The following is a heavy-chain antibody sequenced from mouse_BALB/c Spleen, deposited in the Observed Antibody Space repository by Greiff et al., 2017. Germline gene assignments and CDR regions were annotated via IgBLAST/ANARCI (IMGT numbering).Heavy chain of an antibody. CDR3: ASGYYVAWFAY. J-gene: IGHJ3*01. CDR2: ISYSGST. Sequence: VQLKESGPGLVKPSQSLSLTCTVTGYSITSDYAWNWIRQFPGNKLEWMGYISYSGSTSYNPSLKSRISITRDTSKNQFFLQLNSVTTEDTATYYCASGYYVAWFAYWGQGTLVTVSA. CDR1: GYSITSDYA. V-gene: IGHV3-2*02. D-gene: IGHD2-3*01.